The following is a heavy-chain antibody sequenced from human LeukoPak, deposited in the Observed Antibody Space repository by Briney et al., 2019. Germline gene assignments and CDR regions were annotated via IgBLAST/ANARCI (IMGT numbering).Heavy chain of an antibody. CDR3: AHRHSSSFDY. Sequence: SGPTLVNPTQTLTLTCTFSGFSLSTSGVAGSWIRQPPGEALEWLALIYGNDDKRYSPSLKSRLTITKDTSKNQVVVTMTNMDPVDTATYYCAHRHSSSFDYWGQGTLVTVSS. J-gene: IGHJ4*02. V-gene: IGHV2-5*01. CDR1: GFSLSTSGVA. CDR2: IYGNDDK. D-gene: IGHD6-6*01.